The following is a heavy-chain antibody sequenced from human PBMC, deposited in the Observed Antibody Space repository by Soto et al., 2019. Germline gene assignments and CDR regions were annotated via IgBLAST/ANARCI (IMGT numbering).Heavy chain of an antibody. Sequence: ASVKFSCKASGYTFTNYAIHWVRQAPGQRLECMGWINAGHGDTQYSQKFQGRVTITRDTSANTAYMELRSLRYEDTALYFCARAPLYSNRWQGLFEPWGQGTLVTVSS. CDR1: GYTFTNYA. D-gene: IGHD6-13*01. J-gene: IGHJ5*02. CDR2: INAGHGDT. CDR3: ARAPLYSNRWQGLFEP. V-gene: IGHV1-3*01.